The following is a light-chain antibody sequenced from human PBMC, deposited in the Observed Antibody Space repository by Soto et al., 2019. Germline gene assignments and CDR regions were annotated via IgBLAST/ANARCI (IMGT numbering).Light chain of an antibody. CDR2: STT. Sequence: QTVVTQEPVLPVSPGGTVTLTCASSTGAVTGGNYPNWFQQKPGQAPRTLIYSTTNRHSWTPARFSGSLLGGKAALTLSGVQPEDEADYYCLLYYAGALPWVFGEGTKLTVL. V-gene: IGLV7-43*01. CDR3: LLYYAGALPWV. J-gene: IGLJ3*02. CDR1: TGAVTGGNY.